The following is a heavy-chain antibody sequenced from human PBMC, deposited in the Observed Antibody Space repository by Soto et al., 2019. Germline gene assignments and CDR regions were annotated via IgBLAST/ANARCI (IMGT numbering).Heavy chain of an antibody. D-gene: IGHD6-19*01. J-gene: IGHJ6*02. CDR1: GGTFSSYA. Sequence: QVQLVQSGAEVKKPGSSVKVSCKASGGTFSSYAISWVRQAPGQGLEWMGGIIPIFGTANYAQKFQGRVTITADESMSTAYMGLSSLRSEDTAVYYCARGLSRRAVAGHEPTQRFPGYYYGMDVWGQGTTVTVSS. CDR2: IIPIFGTA. CDR3: ARGLSRRAVAGHEPTQRFPGYYYGMDV. V-gene: IGHV1-69*01.